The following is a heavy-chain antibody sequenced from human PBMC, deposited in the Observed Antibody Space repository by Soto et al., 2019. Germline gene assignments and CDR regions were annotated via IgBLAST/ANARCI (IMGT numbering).Heavy chain of an antibody. CDR1: GFIFSSYV. J-gene: IGHJ4*02. Sequence: PAGSLRLACAASGFIFSSYVMNWVRQAPGKGLEWVASINQDGREKYYVDAVKGRFTISRDNAKNSLYLQVNSLRAEDTAVYYCARDGEAAGLYLDYWGQGTLGTVSS. V-gene: IGHV3-7*01. CDR2: INQDGREK. CDR3: ARDGEAAGLYLDY. D-gene: IGHD6-25*01.